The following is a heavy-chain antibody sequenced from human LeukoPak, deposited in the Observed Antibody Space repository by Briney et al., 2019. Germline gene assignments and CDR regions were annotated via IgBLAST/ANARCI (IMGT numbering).Heavy chain of an antibody. V-gene: IGHV4-59*01. J-gene: IGHJ6*02. CDR3: ARGCSGGRTTCYYYYGMDV. D-gene: IGHD2-15*01. Sequence: PSETLSLTCTVSGGSISSYYWSWIRQPPGKGLEWIGYIYYSGSTNYNPSLKSRVTISVDTSKNQFSLKLSSVTAADTAVYYCARGCSGGRTTCYYYYGMDVWGQRTTVTVSS. CDR1: GGSISSYY. CDR2: IYYSGST.